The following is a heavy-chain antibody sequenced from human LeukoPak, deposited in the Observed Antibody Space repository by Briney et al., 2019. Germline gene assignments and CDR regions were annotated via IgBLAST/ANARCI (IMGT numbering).Heavy chain of an antibody. Sequence: PSETLSLTCTVSGGSISSYYWSWIRQPPGKGLEWIGYIYYSGSTNYNPSLKSRVTISVDTSKNQFSLKLSSVTAADTAVYYCARDVRWYPDWYFDLWGRGTLVTVSS. D-gene: IGHD4-23*01. CDR2: IYYSGST. J-gene: IGHJ2*01. CDR1: GGSISSYY. CDR3: ARDVRWYPDWYFDL. V-gene: IGHV4-59*01.